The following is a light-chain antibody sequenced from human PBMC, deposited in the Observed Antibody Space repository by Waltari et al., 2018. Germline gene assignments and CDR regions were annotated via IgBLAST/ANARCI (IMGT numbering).Light chain of an antibody. V-gene: IGLV2-14*03. CDR2: DVS. CDR1: RSDVGGHNY. CDR3: SSYTGSATPVV. Sequence: QSALAQPAFVSGSPGQSITISCTGTRSDVGGHNYVSWYRHHPGTAPKLIIYDVSVRPSGVSSRFSGSKSGNTASLTISGLQADDEAIYYCSSYTGSATPVVFGGGTKLTVL. J-gene: IGLJ2*01.